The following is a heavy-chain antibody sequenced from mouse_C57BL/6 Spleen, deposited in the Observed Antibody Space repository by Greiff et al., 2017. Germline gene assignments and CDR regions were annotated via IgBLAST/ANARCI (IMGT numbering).Heavy chain of an antibody. CDR1: GYTFTSYG. CDR3: AREGGNSPFAY. J-gene: IGHJ3*01. D-gene: IGHD2-1*01. CDR2: IYPRSGNT. V-gene: IGHV1-81*01. Sequence: QVQLQQSGAELARPGASVKLSCKASGYTFTSYGISWVKQRTGQGLEWIGEIYPRSGNTYYNEKFKGKDTLTADKSSSTAYMELRSLTSEDSAVYFCAREGGNSPFAYWGQGTLVTVSA.